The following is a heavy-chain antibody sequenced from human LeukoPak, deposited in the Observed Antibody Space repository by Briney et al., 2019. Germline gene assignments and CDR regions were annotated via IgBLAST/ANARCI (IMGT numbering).Heavy chain of an antibody. D-gene: IGHD5-24*01. CDR2: IRYEGNIK. Sequence: GGSLRLPCAASASSFRNNGMHWVRQAPGKGLEWVAFIRYEGNIKSYADSVKGRFTISRDNFNNILYLQMNSLRAEDTAVYCRAKDYNYGFDYWGQGAQVTVSA. CDR1: ASSFRNNG. CDR3: AKDYNYGFDY. J-gene: IGHJ4*02. V-gene: IGHV3-30*02.